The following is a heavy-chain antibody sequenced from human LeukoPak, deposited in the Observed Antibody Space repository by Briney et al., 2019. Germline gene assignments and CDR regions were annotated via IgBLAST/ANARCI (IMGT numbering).Heavy chain of an antibody. Sequence: GGSLRLSCAASGFTFSNYAMSWVRQAPGKGLEWVSAISGSGGSTSYADSVRGRFTISRDNSKDTLYLQTNSLRAEDTAVYYCAKLAGIAVAARNSYMDVWGKGTTVTVSS. CDR1: GFTFSNYA. V-gene: IGHV3-23*01. D-gene: IGHD6-19*01. CDR3: AKLAGIAVAARNSYMDV. J-gene: IGHJ6*03. CDR2: ISGSGGST.